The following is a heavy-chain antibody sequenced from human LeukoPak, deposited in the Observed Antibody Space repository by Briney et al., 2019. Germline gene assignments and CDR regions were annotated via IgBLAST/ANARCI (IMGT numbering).Heavy chain of an antibody. V-gene: IGHV3-21*01. CDR3: ARDSGRASAFDI. Sequence: GGSLRLSCAASGFTFSSYAMSWVRQAPGKGLEWVSSISSSSSYIYYADSVKGRFTISRDNAKNSLYLQMNSLRAEDTAVYYCARDSGRASAFDIWGQGTMVTVSS. CDR1: GFTFSSYA. D-gene: IGHD5-12*01. J-gene: IGHJ3*02. CDR2: ISSSSSYI.